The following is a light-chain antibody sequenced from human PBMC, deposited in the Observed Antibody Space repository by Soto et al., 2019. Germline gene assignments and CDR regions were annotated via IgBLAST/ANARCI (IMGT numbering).Light chain of an antibody. CDR1: NSDVGGYDS. Sequence: QSALTQPASVSGSPGQSITISCTGTNSDVGGYDSVSWYQHHPGKAPKFMIYEVSNRPSGVSNRFSGSKSGNTASLTISGLQAEDEADYYCSSYTSSSTYVFGTGTKVTVL. J-gene: IGLJ1*01. V-gene: IGLV2-14*01. CDR2: EVS. CDR3: SSYTSSSTYV.